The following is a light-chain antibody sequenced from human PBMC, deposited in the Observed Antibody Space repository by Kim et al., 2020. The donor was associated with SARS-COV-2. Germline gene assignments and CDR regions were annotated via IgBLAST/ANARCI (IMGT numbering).Light chain of an antibody. CDR2: DVT. CDR1: SIDVGGYKF. CDR3: CSYAGTHTLL. J-gene: IGLJ2*01. Sequence: QSALTQPRSVYGSPGQSVAISCTGTSIDVGGYKFVSWFQHHPGKAPKLIIYDVTKRPSGVPDRFSGSKSGNTASLTISGLQAEDEADYYCCSYAGTHTLLFGGGTQLTVL. V-gene: IGLV2-11*01.